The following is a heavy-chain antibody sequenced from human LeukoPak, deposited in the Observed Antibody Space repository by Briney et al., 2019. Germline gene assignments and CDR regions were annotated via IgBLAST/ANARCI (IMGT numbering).Heavy chain of an antibody. Sequence: EASVKVSCKASGYTFTSYGISWVRQAPGQGLEWMGWISAYNGNTNYAQKLQGRVTMTTDTSTSTDYMELRSLRSDDTAVYYCARVGGYSYAWDAFDIWGQGTMVTVSS. J-gene: IGHJ3*02. CDR1: GYTFTSYG. CDR2: ISAYNGNT. D-gene: IGHD5-18*01. V-gene: IGHV1-18*01. CDR3: ARVGGYSYAWDAFDI.